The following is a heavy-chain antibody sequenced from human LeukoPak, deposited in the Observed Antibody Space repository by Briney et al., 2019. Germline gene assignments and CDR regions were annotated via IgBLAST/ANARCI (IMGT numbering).Heavy chain of an antibody. V-gene: IGHV4-59*01. Sequence: PSETLSLTCTVSGGSISSYYWSWIRQSPGTGLEWIGYIYYSGSTNYNPSLKSRVTISVDTSKKQFSLKLSYVTAADTAVYYCARKIAVAVPFDYWGQGTLVTVSS. CDR3: ARKIAVAVPFDY. D-gene: IGHD6-19*01. J-gene: IGHJ4*02. CDR2: IYYSGST. CDR1: GGSISSYY.